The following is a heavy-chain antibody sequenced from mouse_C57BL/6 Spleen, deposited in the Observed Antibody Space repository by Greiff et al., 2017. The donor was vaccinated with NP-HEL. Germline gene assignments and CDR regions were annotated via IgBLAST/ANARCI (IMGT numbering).Heavy chain of an antibody. CDR2: IRNKANGYTP. V-gene: IGHV7-3*01. Sequence: EVRLVESGGGLVQPGGSLSLSCAASGFTFTDYYMSWVRQPPGKALEWVGFIRNKANGYTPEYSASVKGRFTISRDNSKSILYLQMNALRAEDSATYYCARWDSNYSLFAYWGQGTLVTVSA. J-gene: IGHJ3*01. CDR1: GFTFTDYY. CDR3: ARWDSNYSLFAY. D-gene: IGHD2-5*01.